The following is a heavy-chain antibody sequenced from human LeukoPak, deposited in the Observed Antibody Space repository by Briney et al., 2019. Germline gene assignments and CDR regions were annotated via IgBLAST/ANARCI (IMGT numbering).Heavy chain of an antibody. CDR3: ARGGNEWFTHGFAI. CDR2: SSSSSSYI. J-gene: IGHJ3*02. D-gene: IGHD3-3*01. CDR1: GFTFSTYS. Sequence: KTGGSLRLSCAASGFTFSTYSMNWVRQAAGKGLEWVSSSSSSSSYIYYADSLKGRFTISKDNAKNSLSLQMNSLRAEDTAIYYCARGGNEWFTHGFAIWGQGTMVTVSS. V-gene: IGHV3-21*01.